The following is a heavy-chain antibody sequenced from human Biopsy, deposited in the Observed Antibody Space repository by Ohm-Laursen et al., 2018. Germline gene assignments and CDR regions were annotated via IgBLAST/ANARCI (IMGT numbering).Heavy chain of an antibody. CDR1: GYTFTTYG. V-gene: IGHV1-18*01. Sequence: ASVKVSCKASGYTFTTYGITWVRQAPGQGLEWMGWISGFTANTNYAQKFQGRVTMTADTSTSTAHMELRSLRSEDTAVYYCAADINVWNVNYWGQGTQVTVSS. CDR3: AADINVWNVNY. D-gene: IGHD1-1*01. CDR2: ISGFTANT. J-gene: IGHJ4*02.